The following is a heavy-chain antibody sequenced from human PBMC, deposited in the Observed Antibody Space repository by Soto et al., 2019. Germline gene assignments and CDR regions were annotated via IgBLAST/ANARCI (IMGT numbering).Heavy chain of an antibody. V-gene: IGHV1-18*01. Sequence: ASVKVSCKASGYTFTSYGISWVRQAPGQGLEWMGWISAYNGNTNYAQKLQGRVTMTTDTSTSTAYMELRSLRSDDTAVYYCASGKGYCSGGSCYSAEYFQHWGQGTLVTVSS. CDR3: ASGKGYCSGGSCYSAEYFQH. CDR1: GYTFTSYG. D-gene: IGHD2-15*01. CDR2: ISAYNGNT. J-gene: IGHJ1*01.